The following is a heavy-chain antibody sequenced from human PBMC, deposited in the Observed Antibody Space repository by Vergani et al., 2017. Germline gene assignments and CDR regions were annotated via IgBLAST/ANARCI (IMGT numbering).Heavy chain of an antibody. CDR2: IIPIFGTA. CDR1: GYTLTELS. Sequence: QVQLVQSGAEVKKPGASVKVSCKVSGYTLTELSMHWVRQAPGKGLEWMGGIIPIFGTANYAQKFQGRVTITADKSTSTAYIELSRLRSDDTAVYYCARAPYCSGGSCNYYGMDVWGQGTTVTVSS. CDR3: ARAPYCSGGSCNYYGMDV. J-gene: IGHJ6*02. V-gene: IGHV1-69*13. D-gene: IGHD2-15*01.